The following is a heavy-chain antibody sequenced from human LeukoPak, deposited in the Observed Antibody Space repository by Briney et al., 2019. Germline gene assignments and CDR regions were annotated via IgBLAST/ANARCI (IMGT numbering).Heavy chain of an antibody. V-gene: IGHV1-2*04. D-gene: IGHD3-10*01. CDR2: INPNSGGT. CDR1: GYTFTGYY. CDR3: ASAVYGSGSRHDAFDI. Sequence: ASVKVSCKASGYTFTGYYMHWVRQAPGQGLEWMGWINPNSGGTNYAQKFQGWVTMTRDTSISTAYMELSRLRSDDTAVYYCASAVYGSGSRHDAFDIWGQGTMVTVSS. J-gene: IGHJ3*02.